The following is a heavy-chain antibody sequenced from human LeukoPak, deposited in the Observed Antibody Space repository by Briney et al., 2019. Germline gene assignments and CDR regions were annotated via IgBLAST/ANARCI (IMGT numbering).Heavy chain of an antibody. CDR2: IYYSGST. D-gene: IGHD5-12*01. Sequence: PSETLSLTCTVSGGSISSYYWSWIRKPPGRGLEYIGFIYYSGSTKYNPSLKSRVTISVDTSKNQFYLKLNSVTAADTAVHYCARRSESGYSFDNWGQGTLVTVSS. CDR1: GGSISSYY. CDR3: ARRSESGYSFDN. V-gene: IGHV4-59*01. J-gene: IGHJ4*02.